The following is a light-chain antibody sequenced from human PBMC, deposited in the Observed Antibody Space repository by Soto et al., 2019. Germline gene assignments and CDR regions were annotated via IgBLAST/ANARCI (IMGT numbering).Light chain of an antibody. J-gene: IGLJ1*01. CDR3: TSYTNIASLDV. CDR2: EVN. V-gene: IGLV2-14*01. CDR1: SSDVGGYNY. Sequence: VLTQPASVSGSPGQSITISCTGSSSDVGGYNYVSWYQQHPGKAPKLIIYEVNNRPSGVSNRFSGSKSGSTASLTISGLQAEDEADYYCTSYTNIASLDVFGAGTKV.